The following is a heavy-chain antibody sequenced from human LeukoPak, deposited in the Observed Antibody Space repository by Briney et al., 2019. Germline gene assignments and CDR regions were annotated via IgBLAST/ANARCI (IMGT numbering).Heavy chain of an antibody. V-gene: IGHV3-53*01. D-gene: IGHD7-27*01. Sequence: PGGSLRLSCAASGFTVSSNYMSWVRQAPGKGLEWVAVVYGSGRTYSADSVRGRFIISRDYSKDMLYLQMNGLRAEDTAVYYCARDHKDWGVFDYWGQGTLVTVSS. J-gene: IGHJ4*02. CDR3: ARDHKDWGVFDY. CDR1: GFTVSSNY. CDR2: VYGSGRT.